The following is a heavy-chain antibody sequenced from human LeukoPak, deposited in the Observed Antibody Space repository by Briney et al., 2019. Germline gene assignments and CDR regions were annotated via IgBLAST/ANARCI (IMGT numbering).Heavy chain of an antibody. CDR1: GFTFSSYA. J-gene: IGHJ4*02. V-gene: IGHV3-30*04. D-gene: IGHD6-19*01. CDR2: ISYDGSNK. Sequence: PGRSLRLSCAASGFTFSSYAMHWVRQAPGKGLEWVAVISYDGSNKYYADSVKGRFTISRDNSKNTLYLQMNSLRAEDTAVYYCAKDIAVAGTWSYWGQGTLVTVSS. CDR3: AKDIAVAGTWSY.